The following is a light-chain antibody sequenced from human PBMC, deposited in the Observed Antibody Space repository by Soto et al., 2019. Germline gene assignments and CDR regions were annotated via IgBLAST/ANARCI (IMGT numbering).Light chain of an antibody. V-gene: IGKV1-5*01. CDR1: QSISSW. CDR3: QQYSVYWT. CDR2: DAS. J-gene: IGKJ1*01. Sequence: DIQMTQSLSTLSASVGDRVTITCRASQSISSWLAWYQQKPGKAPKLLIYDASSLESGVPSRFSGSGSGTEFTLTISSLQPDDFATYYCQQYSVYWTFGQGTKVDIK.